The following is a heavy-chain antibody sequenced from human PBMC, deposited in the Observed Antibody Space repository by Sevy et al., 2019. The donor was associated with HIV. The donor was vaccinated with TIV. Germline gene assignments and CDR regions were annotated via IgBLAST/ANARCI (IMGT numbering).Heavy chain of an antibody. CDR3: AKEDSGGYLY. Sequence: GGSLRLSCAASGSTFISYVMTWVRQAPVKGLEWVSTISASGGSTYYADSVKGRFIISRDNSKNTVDLQMNSLRAGDTAVYYCAKEDSGGYLYWGQGTLVTVSS. J-gene: IGHJ4*02. CDR2: ISASGGST. CDR1: GSTFISYV. V-gene: IGHV3-23*01. D-gene: IGHD3-22*01.